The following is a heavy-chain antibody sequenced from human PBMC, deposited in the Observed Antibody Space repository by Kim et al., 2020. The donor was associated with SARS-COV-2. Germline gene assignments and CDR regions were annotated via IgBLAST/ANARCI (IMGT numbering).Heavy chain of an antibody. V-gene: IGHV4-39*01. J-gene: IGHJ6*02. D-gene: IGHD6-13*01. Sequence: SRVTISVDTSKNQFSLKLSSVTAADTAVYYCARRSASSSWLTYYYYGMDVWGQGTTVTVSS. CDR3: ARRSASSSWLTYYYYGMDV.